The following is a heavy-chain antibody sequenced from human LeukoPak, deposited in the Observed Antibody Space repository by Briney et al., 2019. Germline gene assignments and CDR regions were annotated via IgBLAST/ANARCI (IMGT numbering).Heavy chain of an antibody. V-gene: IGHV3-23*01. CDR1: GLTFSTYS. CDR3: AKDVAPDSGWDLDY. Sequence: GGSLRLSCAVSGLTFSTYSMTWVRQGPGKGLEWVSSIYNSGAKIFYADSVKGRFTISRDNSKNMLYLQMNSLRVEDTAVYYCAKDVAPDSGWDLDYWGQGTLSPSPQ. CDR2: IYNSGAKI. J-gene: IGHJ4*02. D-gene: IGHD6-19*01.